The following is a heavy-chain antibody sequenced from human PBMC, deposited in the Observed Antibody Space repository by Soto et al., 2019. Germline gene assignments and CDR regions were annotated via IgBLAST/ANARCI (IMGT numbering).Heavy chain of an antibody. D-gene: IGHD3-3*01. CDR3: AKAGTNYDFWKGLRTIDFDY. CDR2: ISGSGGST. CDR1: GFTFSSYA. V-gene: IGHV3-23*01. Sequence: GGSLRLSCAASGFTFSSYAMSWVRQAPGKGLEWVSAISGSGGSTYYADSVKGRFTISRDNSKNTLYLQMNSLRAEDTAAYYCAKAGTNYDFWKGLRTIDFDYWGQGT. J-gene: IGHJ4*02.